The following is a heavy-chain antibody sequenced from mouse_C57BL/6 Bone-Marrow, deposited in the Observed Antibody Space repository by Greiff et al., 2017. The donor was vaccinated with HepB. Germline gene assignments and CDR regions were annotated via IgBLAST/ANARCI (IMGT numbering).Heavy chain of an antibody. J-gene: IGHJ2*01. CDR2: IYPRDGST. Sequence: SDAELVKPGASVKISCKVSGYTFTDHTIHWMKQRPEQGLEWIGYIYPRDGSTKYNEKFKGKATLTADKSSSTAYMQLNSLTSEDSAVYFCARPLLITTVVAGFDYWGQGTTLTVSS. CDR1: GYTFTDHT. V-gene: IGHV1-78*01. D-gene: IGHD1-1*01. CDR3: ARPLLITTVVAGFDY.